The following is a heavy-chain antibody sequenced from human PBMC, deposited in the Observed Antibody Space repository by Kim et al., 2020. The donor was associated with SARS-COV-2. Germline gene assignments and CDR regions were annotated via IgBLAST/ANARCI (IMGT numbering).Heavy chain of an antibody. V-gene: IGHV4-31*03. J-gene: IGHJ5*02. CDR1: GGSISSGGYY. Sequence: SETLSLTCTVSGGSISSGGYYWSWIRQHPGKGLEWIGYIYYSGSTYYNPSLKSRLTLSVDTSKNQFSLKLSSVTAADTAVYYCATLGVGWFDPWGQGTLVTVSS. CDR3: ATLGVGWFDP. D-gene: IGHD3-3*01. CDR2: IYYSGST.